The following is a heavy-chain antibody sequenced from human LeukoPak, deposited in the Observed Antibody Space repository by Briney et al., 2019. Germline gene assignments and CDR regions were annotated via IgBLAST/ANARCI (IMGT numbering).Heavy chain of an antibody. CDR2: IYYSGSI. J-gene: IGHJ3*02. D-gene: IGHD3-22*01. CDR3: AREPRSYYYDSNAFDI. Sequence: SETLSLTCTVSGGSISGYYWSWIRQPPGKGLEWIGYIYYSGSINYNPSLKSRVTISVDTSKNQFSLKLSSVTAADTAVYYCAREPRSYYYDSNAFDIWGQGTMVTVSS. V-gene: IGHV4-59*01. CDR1: GGSISGYY.